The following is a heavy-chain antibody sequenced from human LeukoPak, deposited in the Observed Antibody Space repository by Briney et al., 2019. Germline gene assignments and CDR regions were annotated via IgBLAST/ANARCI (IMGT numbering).Heavy chain of an antibody. V-gene: IGHV1-8*01. CDR3: ARNLAGGVTRFDP. Sequence: ASVKVSCKASGYTFTSYDINWVRQATGQGLEWMGWVNPNSGNTGYAQKFQGRVTITADESTSTAYMELSSLRSEDTAVYYCARNLAGGVTRFDPWGQGTLVTVSS. D-gene: IGHD2-8*01. J-gene: IGHJ5*02. CDR2: VNPNSGNT. CDR1: GYTFTSYD.